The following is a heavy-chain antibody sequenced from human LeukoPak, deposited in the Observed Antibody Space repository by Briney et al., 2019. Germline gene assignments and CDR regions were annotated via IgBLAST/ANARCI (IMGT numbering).Heavy chain of an antibody. CDR3: ARGYVVVAAVFDY. D-gene: IGHD2-15*01. CDR1: GFTFSSYS. CDR2: ISNSSSYI. Sequence: TGGSLRLSCAASGFTFSSYSMNWVRQAPGKGLEWVSSISNSSSYIYYADSVKGRFTISRDNAKNSLYLQMNSLRAEDTAVYYCARGYVVVAAVFDYWGQGTLVTVSS. J-gene: IGHJ4*02. V-gene: IGHV3-21*01.